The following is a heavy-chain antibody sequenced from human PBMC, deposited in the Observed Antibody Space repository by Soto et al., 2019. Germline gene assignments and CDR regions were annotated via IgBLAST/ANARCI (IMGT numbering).Heavy chain of an antibody. J-gene: IGHJ4*02. V-gene: IGHV1-69*13. CDR1: GGTFSSYA. Sequence: GASVKVSCKASGGTFSSYAISWVRQAPGQGLEWMGGIIPIFGTANYAQKFQGRVTITADESTSTAYMELSSLRSEDTAVYYCARVLGSAAPFDYWGQGTLVTVSS. D-gene: IGHD3-10*01. CDR3: ARVLGSAAPFDY. CDR2: IIPIFGTA.